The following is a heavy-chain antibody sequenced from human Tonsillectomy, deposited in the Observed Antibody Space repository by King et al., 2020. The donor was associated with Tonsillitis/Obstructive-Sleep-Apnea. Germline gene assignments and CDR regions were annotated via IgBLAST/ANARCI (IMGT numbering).Heavy chain of an antibody. Sequence: VQLVESGGDVVQPGRSLRLSCAASGFTFSSYAIHWVRQAPGKGLEWVAVISYDGSNKYYADSVKGRFTISRDNSKNTLDLQMNSLRAEDTAVYYCAREGIYDSSGYAVVFDIWGQGTMVTVSS. D-gene: IGHD3-22*01. J-gene: IGHJ3*02. CDR3: AREGIYDSSGYAVVFDI. CDR2: ISYDGSNK. CDR1: GFTFSSYA. V-gene: IGHV3-30*04.